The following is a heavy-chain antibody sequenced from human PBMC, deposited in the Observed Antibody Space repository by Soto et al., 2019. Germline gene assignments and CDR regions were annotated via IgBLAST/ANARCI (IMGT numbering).Heavy chain of an antibody. Sequence: GGSLRLSCTTSGFTSGDYALNWVRQAPGKGLEWVGFIRSKAYGGTPEYAASVKGRFTISREDSKSFAYLEMNSLKTEDTAMYYCTRSDAGNVRFDLWGQGTLVTVSS. CDR3: TRSDAGNVRFDL. D-gene: IGHD6-13*01. J-gene: IGHJ4*02. CDR1: GFTSGDYA. CDR2: IRSKAYGGTP. V-gene: IGHV3-49*04.